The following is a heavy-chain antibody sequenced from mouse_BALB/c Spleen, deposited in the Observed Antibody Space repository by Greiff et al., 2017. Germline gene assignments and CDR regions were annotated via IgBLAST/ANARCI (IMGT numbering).Heavy chain of an antibody. D-gene: IGHD6-1*01. CDR2: INSNGGST. CDR1: GFTFSSYG. CDR3: AREGGHVRYYFDY. Sequence: EVKLVESGGGLVQPGGSLKLSCAASGFTFSSYGMSWVRQTPDKRLELVATINSNGGSTYYPDSVKGRFTISRDNAKNTLYLQMSSLKYEDTAMYYCAREGGHVRYYFDYWGQGTTLTVSS. V-gene: IGHV5-6-3*01. J-gene: IGHJ2*01.